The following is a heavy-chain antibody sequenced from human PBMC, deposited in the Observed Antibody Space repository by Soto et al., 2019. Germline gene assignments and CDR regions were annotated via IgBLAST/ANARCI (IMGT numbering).Heavy chain of an antibody. J-gene: IGHJ6*02. V-gene: IGHV3-30*03. D-gene: IGHD3-22*01. CDR1: GFTFSSYG. CDR2: ISYDGSNK. CDR3: ARDGYYRMDV. Sequence: GGSRRLSCAASGFTFSSYGMHWVRQAPGKGLEWVAVISYDGSNKYYADSVKGRFTISRDNSKNTLYLQMNSLRAEDTAVYYCARDGYYRMDVWGQGTTVTVSS.